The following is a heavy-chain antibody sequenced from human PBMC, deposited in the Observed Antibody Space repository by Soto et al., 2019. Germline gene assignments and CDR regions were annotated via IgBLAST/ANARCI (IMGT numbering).Heavy chain of an antibody. Sequence: QVQLVESGGGVVQPGRSLRLSCAASGFTFSSYAMHWVRQAPGKGLEWVAVISYDGSNKYYADSVKGRFTISRDNSKNTLYLQMNSLRAEDTAVYYCARDEGIVVVPAAVDYWGQGTLVTVSS. CDR3: ARDEGIVVVPAAVDY. V-gene: IGHV3-30-3*01. J-gene: IGHJ4*02. D-gene: IGHD2-2*01. CDR1: GFTFSSYA. CDR2: ISYDGSNK.